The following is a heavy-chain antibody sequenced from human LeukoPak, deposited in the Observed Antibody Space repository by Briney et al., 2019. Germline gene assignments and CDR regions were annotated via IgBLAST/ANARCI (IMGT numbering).Heavy chain of an antibody. D-gene: IGHD3-10*01. CDR2: TGVSGS. CDR3: ARCYTYGTTWFGGLDV. V-gene: IGHV3-23*01. Sequence: GGSLRLSCAVSGFNFNTYSMNWVRQAPGKGLEWVSTTGVSGSYYADSVKGRFTISRDNSKNTLYLQMNSLRAEDTAVYYCARCYTYGTTWFGGLDVWGQGTTVTVSS. CDR1: GFNFNTYS. J-gene: IGHJ6*02.